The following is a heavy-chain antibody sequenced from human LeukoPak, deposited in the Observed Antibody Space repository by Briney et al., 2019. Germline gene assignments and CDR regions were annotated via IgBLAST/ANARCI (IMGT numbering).Heavy chain of an antibody. V-gene: IGHV3-11*01. D-gene: IGHD5-12*01. CDR2: ITSENTI. CDR3: ARVPGGYDTLYDY. CDR1: GFTFSDHF. Sequence: GGSLRLSCAASGFTFSDHFMSWVRQAPGKAPEWVSYITSENTIYYADSVEGRFTISRDNAKNSLFLQMNSLRAEDTAVYYCARVPGGYDTLYDYWGQGTLVTVSS. J-gene: IGHJ4*02.